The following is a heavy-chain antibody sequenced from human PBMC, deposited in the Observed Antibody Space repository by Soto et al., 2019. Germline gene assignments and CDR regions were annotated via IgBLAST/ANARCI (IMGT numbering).Heavy chain of an antibody. Sequence: PSETLSLTCTVSGGSISSYSWSWIRQPPGKGLEWIGYIYHSGSTYYNPSLKSRVTISVDRSKNQFSLKLSSVTAADTAVYYCARGPQYGSGSAFDYWGQGTLVTVSS. V-gene: IGHV4-59*12. J-gene: IGHJ4*02. CDR1: GGSISSYS. CDR3: ARGPQYGSGSAFDY. CDR2: IYHSGST. D-gene: IGHD3-10*01.